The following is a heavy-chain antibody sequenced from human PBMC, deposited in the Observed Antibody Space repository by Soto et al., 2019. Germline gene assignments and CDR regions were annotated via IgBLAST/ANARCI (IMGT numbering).Heavy chain of an antibody. J-gene: IGHJ4*02. D-gene: IGHD2-2*01. CDR3: ACDILRYCSGTTCYSYYFDY. Sequence: PGGSLRLSCVASGFTFSSYSMNWVRQAPGKGLEWVSYIDSGSNTIYYAGSVKGRFTISRDNAKNSLYLQMNSLRDEDTAVYYCACDILRYCSGTTCYSYYFDYWGQGTLVTVSS. V-gene: IGHV3-48*02. CDR2: IDSGSNTI. CDR1: GFTFSSYS.